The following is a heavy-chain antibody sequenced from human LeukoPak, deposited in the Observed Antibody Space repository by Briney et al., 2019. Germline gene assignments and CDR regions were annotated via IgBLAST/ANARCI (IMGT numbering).Heavy chain of an antibody. V-gene: IGHV1-24*01. D-gene: IGHD3-22*01. J-gene: IGHJ4*02. Sequence: GASVKVSCKVSGYTLTELSMHSVRQAPGEGLEWMGGFDPEDGETFYAQKCQGRVTMTEDTSTDTAYMELSSLRSEDTAVYYCATDYYYDSSGSYYTVDYWGQGTLVTVSS. CDR2: FDPEDGET. CDR1: GYTLTELS. CDR3: ATDYYYDSSGSYYTVDY.